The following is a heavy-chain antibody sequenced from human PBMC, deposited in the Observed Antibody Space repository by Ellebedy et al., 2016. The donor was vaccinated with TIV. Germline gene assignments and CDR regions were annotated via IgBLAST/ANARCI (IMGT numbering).Heavy chain of an antibody. CDR2: IYSSSQT. CDR1: GFSVSSNY. CDR3: ASLRRHYYNGLDV. Sequence: GGSLRLSCEASGFSVSSNYMNWVRQAPGRGLDWVSVIYSSSQTSYADSAKGRFTMSRDSSNNTVYLQMNSLKAEDTAVYYCASLRRHYYNGLDVWGQGTAVIVSS. J-gene: IGHJ6*02. V-gene: IGHV3-53*01. D-gene: IGHD3-10*01.